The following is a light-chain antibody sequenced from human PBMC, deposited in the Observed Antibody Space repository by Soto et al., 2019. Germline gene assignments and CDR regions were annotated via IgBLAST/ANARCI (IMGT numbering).Light chain of an antibody. J-gene: IGLJ1*01. CDR2: DVS. CDR1: SSDVGAYDL. V-gene: IGLV2-14*01. Sequence: QSVLSQPASVSGSPGQSVTISCTGTSSDVGAYDLVCWYQQHPGKAPKLMIYDVSTRPSGVSNRFSGSKSGNTASLTISGLQAEDEADYYCSSYTSSSTPYVFGTGTKLTVL. CDR3: SSYTSSSTPYV.